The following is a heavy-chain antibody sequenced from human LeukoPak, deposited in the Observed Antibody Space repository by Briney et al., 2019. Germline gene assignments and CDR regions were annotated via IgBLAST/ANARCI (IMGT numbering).Heavy chain of an antibody. D-gene: IGHD4-23*01. V-gene: IGHV1-69*13. CDR2: IIPIFGTA. CDR1: GGTFSSYA. CDR3: ARSRWGLDYGGIRQLDY. Sequence: AASVKVCCKASGGTFSSYAISWVRQAPGQGLEWMGGIIPIFGTANYAQKFQGRVTITADESTSTAYMELSCLRSEDTAVYYCARSRWGLDYGGIRQLDYWGQGTLVTVSS. J-gene: IGHJ4*02.